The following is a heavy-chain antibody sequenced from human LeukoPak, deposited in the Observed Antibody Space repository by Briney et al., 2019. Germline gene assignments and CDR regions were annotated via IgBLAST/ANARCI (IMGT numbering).Heavy chain of an antibody. CDR3: ASHWAQQVVSDY. V-gene: IGHV3-30*03. CDR1: GFTFSSYS. Sequence: GGSLRLSCAASGFTFSSYSMNWVRQAPGKGLEWVAVISYDGKNKYYADAVKGRFTISRDNSKNTLYLQMNSLRPEDTAVYYCASHWAQQVVSDYWGQGTLVTVSS. J-gene: IGHJ4*02. CDR2: ISYDGKNK. D-gene: IGHD6-13*01.